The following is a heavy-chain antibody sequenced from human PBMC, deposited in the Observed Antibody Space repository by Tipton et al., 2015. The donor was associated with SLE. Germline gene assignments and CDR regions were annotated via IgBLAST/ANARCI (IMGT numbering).Heavy chain of an antibody. J-gene: IGHJ3*02. D-gene: IGHD3-10*01. CDR1: GYTFTNYG. Sequence: QVQLVQSGAEVKKPGASVKVSCKASGYTFTNYGITWVRQAPGQGLEWMGWISTYNFNKDYAHKIQGRVTVTTDTSTSTAYMELRSLKSDDTAMYYCAREGGREGEDAFDIWGQGTMVTVSS. V-gene: IGHV1-18*01. CDR2: ISTYNFNK. CDR3: AREGGREGEDAFDI.